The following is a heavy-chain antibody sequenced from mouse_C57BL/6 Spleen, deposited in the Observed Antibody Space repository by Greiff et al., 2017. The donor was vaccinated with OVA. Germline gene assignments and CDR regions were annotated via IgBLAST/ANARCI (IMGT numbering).Heavy chain of an antibody. D-gene: IGHD2-2*01. CDR3: ARQGVTTGDY. CDR2: ISSGSSTI. V-gene: IGHV5-17*01. J-gene: IGHJ2*01. CDR1: GFTFSDYG. Sequence: EVQLQESGGGLVKPGGSLKLSCAASGFTFSDYGMHWVRQAPEKGLEWVAYISSGSSTIYYADTVKGRFTISRDNAKNTLFLQMTSLRSEDTAMYYCARQGVTTGDYWGQGTTLTVSS.